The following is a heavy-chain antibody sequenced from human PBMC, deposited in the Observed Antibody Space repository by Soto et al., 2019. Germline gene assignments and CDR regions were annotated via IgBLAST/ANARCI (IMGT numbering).Heavy chain of an antibody. J-gene: IGHJ4*02. CDR3: ASCHSSGWVYFDY. CDR1: GYSFTSYW. V-gene: IGHV5-51*01. D-gene: IGHD6-19*01. Sequence: GESLKISCKGSGYSFTSYWIGWVRQMPGKGLEWMGIIYPGDSDTRYSPSFQGQVTISADKSISTAYPQWSSLKASDTAMYYCASCHSSGWVYFDYWGQGTLVTVSS. CDR2: IYPGDSDT.